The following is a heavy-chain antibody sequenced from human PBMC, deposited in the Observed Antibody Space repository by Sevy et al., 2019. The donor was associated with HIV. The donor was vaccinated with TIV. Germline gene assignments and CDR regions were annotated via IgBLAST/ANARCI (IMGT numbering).Heavy chain of an antibody. V-gene: IGHV3-15*01. Sequence: GGSLRLSCAASGFTFSNVWMSWVRQAPGKGLEWVGRIKSKIDGWTIDYAAPVKVRFTISRDDSKNTLYLQMNSLKTEDTAVYYCTTEAVDCSTTTCSLAMDVWGQGTTVSVSS. CDR2: IKSKIDGWTI. CDR3: TTEAVDCSTTTCSLAMDV. D-gene: IGHD2-2*01. J-gene: IGHJ6*02. CDR1: GFTFSNVW.